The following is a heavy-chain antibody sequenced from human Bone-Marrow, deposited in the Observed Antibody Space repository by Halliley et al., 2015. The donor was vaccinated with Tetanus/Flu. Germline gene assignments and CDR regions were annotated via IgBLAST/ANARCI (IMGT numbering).Heavy chain of an antibody. D-gene: IGHD2-15*01. CDR2: ISHRGTT. J-gene: IGHJ5*01. CDR1: GDSIGSDKW. CDR3: ARDIEAGAVFDS. Sequence: TLSLTCAVSGDSIGSDKWWTWVRQPPGKGLEWIGEISHRGTTNYSPSLMSRVAISVDKPKNQFSLKLTSVTAADTAVYYCARDIEAGAVFDSWGQGTLVTVSS. V-gene: IGHV4-4*02.